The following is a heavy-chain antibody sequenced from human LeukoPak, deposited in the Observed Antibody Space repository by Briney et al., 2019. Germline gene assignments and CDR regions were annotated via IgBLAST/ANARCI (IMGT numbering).Heavy chain of an antibody. Sequence: SETLSLTCTVSGGSIGSYYWSWIRQPPGKGLEWIGYIYYSGSTNYNPSLKSRVTISVDTSKNQFSLKLSSVTAADTAVYYCASPGVYGSGSFYWYFDLWGRGTLVTVSS. CDR2: IYYSGST. D-gene: IGHD3-10*01. V-gene: IGHV4-59*08. CDR1: GGSIGSYY. CDR3: ASPGVYGSGSFYWYFDL. J-gene: IGHJ2*01.